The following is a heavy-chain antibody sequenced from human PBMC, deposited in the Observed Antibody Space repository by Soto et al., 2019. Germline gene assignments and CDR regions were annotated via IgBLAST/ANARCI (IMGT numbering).Heavy chain of an antibody. Sequence: GGSLRLSCAASGFTFSSYWMSWVRQAPGKGLEWVANIKQDGSEKYYVDSVKGRFTISRDNAKNSLYLQMNSLRAEDTAVYYCARGFTIFGLKKNFDYWGQGTLVTVSS. D-gene: IGHD3-3*01. J-gene: IGHJ4*02. V-gene: IGHV3-7*01. CDR2: IKQDGSEK. CDR1: GFTFSSYW. CDR3: ARGFTIFGLKKNFDY.